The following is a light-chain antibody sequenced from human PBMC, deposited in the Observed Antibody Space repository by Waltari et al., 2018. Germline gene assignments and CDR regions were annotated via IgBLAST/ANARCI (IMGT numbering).Light chain of an antibody. V-gene: IGKV3-11*01. CDR2: DAS. J-gene: IGKJ5*01. CDR3: QQHRNWPIT. Sequence: EVVLTQSHATLSLSPGEIATLSCRASQNVINFLAWYQQKPGRAPRLLIYDASQRATGIPARFSGSGSGTDFTLTISSLEPEDFAVYYCQQHRNWPITFGQGTRLDIQ. CDR1: QNVINF.